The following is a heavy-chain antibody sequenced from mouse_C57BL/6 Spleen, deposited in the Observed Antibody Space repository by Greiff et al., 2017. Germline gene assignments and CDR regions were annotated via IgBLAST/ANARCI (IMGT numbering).Heavy chain of an antibody. J-gene: IGHJ2*01. CDR3: TRDNGYSNSFDY. CDR1: GYTFTDYD. V-gene: IGHV1-15*01. D-gene: IGHD2-5*01. Sequence: QVQLQQSGAELVRPGASVTLSCKASGYTFTDYDMHWVKQTPVHGLEWIGAIDPETGGTAYNQKFKGKAILTADKSSSTAYMELRSLTSEDSAVYYCTRDNGYSNSFDYWGQGTTLTVSS. CDR2: IDPETGGT.